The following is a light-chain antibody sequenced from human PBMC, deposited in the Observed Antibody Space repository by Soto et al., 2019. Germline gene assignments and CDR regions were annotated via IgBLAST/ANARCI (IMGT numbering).Light chain of an antibody. CDR2: GAS. CDR3: QQYGRSPPFT. Sequence: EIVLTQSPGTLSLSPGERATLSCRASQSVSSSYLAWYQQKPGQAPRLLIYGASSRATGIPDRFSGSGSGTDFTLTISRLEPEEFAVYYCQQYGRSPPFTFGGVTKVEIK. J-gene: IGKJ4*01. V-gene: IGKV3-20*01. CDR1: QSVSSSY.